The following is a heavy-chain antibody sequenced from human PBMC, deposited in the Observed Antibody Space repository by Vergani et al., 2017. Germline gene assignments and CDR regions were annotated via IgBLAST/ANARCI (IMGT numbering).Heavy chain of an antibody. CDR1: GGYISSGDYY. J-gene: IGHJ3*02. D-gene: IGHD2-21*02. CDR3: ARNPYCGGDCYSDAFDI. CDR2: IYYSGST. V-gene: IGHV4-31*03. Sequence: QVQLQESGPGLVKPSQTLSLTCTVSGGYISSGDYYWSWIRQHQGKGLEWIGYIYYSGSTYYNPPLKSRVTISVETSKNQFSLKLSSVTAADTAVYYCARNPYCGGDCYSDAFDIWGQGTMVTVSS.